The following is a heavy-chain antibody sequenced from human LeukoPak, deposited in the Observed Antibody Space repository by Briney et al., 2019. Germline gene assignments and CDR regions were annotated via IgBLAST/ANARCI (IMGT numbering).Heavy chain of an antibody. V-gene: IGHV4-31*03. J-gene: IGHJ4*02. D-gene: IGHD5-24*01. CDR3: ARGGRGDGYNSAGFPYFDY. CDR1: GGSISSGGYY. CDR2: IHYSGST. Sequence: PSETLSLTCTVSGGSISSGGYYWSWIRQHPGKGLEWIGYIHYSGSTYYNPSLKSRVTISVDTSKNQFSLKLSSVTAADTAVYYCARGGRGDGYNSAGFPYFDYWGQGTLATVSS.